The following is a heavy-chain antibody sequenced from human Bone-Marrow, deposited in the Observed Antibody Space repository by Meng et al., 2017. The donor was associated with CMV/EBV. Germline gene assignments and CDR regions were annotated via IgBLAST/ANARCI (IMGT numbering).Heavy chain of an antibody. CDR1: GFTFSSYA. Sequence: GESLKISCAASGFTFSSYAMHWVRQAPGKGLEWVAVISYDGTNKYYADSVKGRFTISRDSSKNTLYLQMNSLRAEDTAVYYCARGRAEYFDYWGQGTLVTVSS. CDR3: ARGRAEYFDY. V-gene: IGHV3-30-3*01. J-gene: IGHJ4*02. CDR2: ISYDGTNK.